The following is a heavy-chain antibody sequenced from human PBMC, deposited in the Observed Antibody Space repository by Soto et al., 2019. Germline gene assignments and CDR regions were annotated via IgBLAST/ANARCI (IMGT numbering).Heavy chain of an antibody. CDR1: GFTFSSYG. V-gene: IGHV3-30*18. J-gene: IGHJ5*02. Sequence: GGSLRLSCAASGFTFSSYGMHWVRQAPGKGLEWVAVISYDGSNKYYADSVKGRFTISRDNSKNTLYLRMNSLRAEDTAVYYCAKDGLQGWFDPWGQGTLVTVSS. D-gene: IGHD4-4*01. CDR2: ISYDGSNK. CDR3: AKDGLQGWFDP.